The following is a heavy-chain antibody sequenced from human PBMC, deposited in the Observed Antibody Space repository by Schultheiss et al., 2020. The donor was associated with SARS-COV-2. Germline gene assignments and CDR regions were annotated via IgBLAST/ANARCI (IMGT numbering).Heavy chain of an antibody. CDR1: GGSFSGYD. CDR2: INHSGST. Sequence: SETLSLTCAVYGGSFSGYDWSWIRQPPGKGLEWIGEINHSGSTNYNPSLKSRVTISVDTSKNQFSLKLSSVTAADTAVYYCARGTHYDAFDIWGQGTMVTVSS. V-gene: IGHV4-34*01. J-gene: IGHJ3*02. CDR3: ARGTHYDAFDI.